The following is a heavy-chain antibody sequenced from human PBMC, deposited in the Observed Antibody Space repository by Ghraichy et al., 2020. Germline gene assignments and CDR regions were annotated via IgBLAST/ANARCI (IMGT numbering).Heavy chain of an antibody. CDR1: GFTFSSYW. J-gene: IGHJ4*02. D-gene: IGHD2-15*01. V-gene: IGHV3-7*01. CDR2: IKQDGSEK. CDR3: ARQRTSCRYGSCYSSVVLEY. Sequence: GGSLRLSCAASGFTFSSYWMSWVRQAPGKGLEWVANIKQDGSEKYYVDSMKGRITISRDNARNSLDLQMNSLRAEDTAVYYCARQRTSCRYGSCYSSVVLEYWGQGTLVTVSS.